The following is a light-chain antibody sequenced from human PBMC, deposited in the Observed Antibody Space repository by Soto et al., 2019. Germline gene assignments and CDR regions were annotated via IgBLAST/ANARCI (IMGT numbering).Light chain of an antibody. CDR1: QRISSW. Sequence: DIQMTQSPSTLSASVGDRVTITCRASQRISSWLAWYQQKPGKAPKLLIYKASILESGAPSRFSGSRSGTDFTLTISSLQPDDFATYYCQQYEDYYTFGQGTKLEIK. J-gene: IGKJ2*01. CDR3: QQYEDYYT. CDR2: KAS. V-gene: IGKV1-5*03.